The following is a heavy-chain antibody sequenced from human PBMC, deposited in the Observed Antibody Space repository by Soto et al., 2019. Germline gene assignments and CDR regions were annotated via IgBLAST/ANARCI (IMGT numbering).Heavy chain of an antibody. CDR3: ARPITP. D-gene: IGHD5-12*01. CDR1: GGSISSGGYY. CDR2: INYSGST. V-gene: IGHV4-31*03. Sequence: QVQLQESGPGLVKPSQTRSLTCTVSGGSISSGGYYWSWIRQHPAKGLEWIGYINYSGSTYYNPSPKSGISRSLHTSKNQLYLKRSFVTAEDTAVYYCARPITPRGQGTLVTVSS. J-gene: IGHJ4*02.